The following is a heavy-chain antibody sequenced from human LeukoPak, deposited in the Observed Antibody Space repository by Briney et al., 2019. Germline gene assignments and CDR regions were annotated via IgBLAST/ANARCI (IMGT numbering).Heavy chain of an antibody. Sequence: PVKVSCEASGGTFSSYAISWVRQAPGQGLEWMGRIIPIFGTANYAQKFQGRVTMTTDTSTSTAYMELRSLRSDDTAVYYCARVDCSGGSCYSGFDYWGQGTLVTVSS. J-gene: IGHJ4*02. V-gene: IGHV1-69*05. CDR2: IIPIFGTA. CDR1: GGTFSSYA. D-gene: IGHD2-15*01. CDR3: ARVDCSGGSCYSGFDY.